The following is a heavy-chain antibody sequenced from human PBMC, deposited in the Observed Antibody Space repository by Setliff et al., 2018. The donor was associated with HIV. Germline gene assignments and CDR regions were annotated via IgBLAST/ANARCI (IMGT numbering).Heavy chain of an antibody. V-gene: IGHV4-59*08. CDR2: ISYNGIT. J-gene: IGHJ6*03. Sequence: PSETLSLTCSVSGGSMRNYYWSWIRQPPRTVLEWVGYISYNGITTYNPSLKSRVTISVDTSKNQFSLNLTSVTAADTAVYYCTRHVDSGTYMDVWGRGATVTVSS. D-gene: IGHD5-18*01. CDR3: TRHVDSGTYMDV. CDR1: GGSMRNYY.